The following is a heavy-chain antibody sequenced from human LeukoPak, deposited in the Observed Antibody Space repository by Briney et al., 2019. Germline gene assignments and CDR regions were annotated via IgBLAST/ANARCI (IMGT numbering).Heavy chain of an antibody. D-gene: IGHD3-10*01. Sequence: SETLSLTCTVSGGSISSYYCSWIRQPPGRGLEWIGYIYYSGSTNYNPSLKSRVTISVDTSKNQFSLKLSSVTAADTAVYYCARVGGSGSYYVFDYWGQGTLVTVSS. V-gene: IGHV4-59*01. J-gene: IGHJ4*02. CDR3: ARVGGSGSYYVFDY. CDR1: GGSISSYY. CDR2: IYYSGST.